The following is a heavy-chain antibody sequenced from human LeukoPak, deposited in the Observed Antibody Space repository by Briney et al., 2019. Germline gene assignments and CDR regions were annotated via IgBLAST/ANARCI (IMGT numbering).Heavy chain of an antibody. CDR1: GGSISSGSYY. D-gene: IGHD1-26*01. Sequence: SETLSLTCTVSGGSISSGSYYWSWIRQPAGKGLEWIGRIYTSGSTNYNPSLKSRVTISVDTSKNQFSLKLSSVTAADTAVYYCARTEYSGSYYVTNYWGQETLVTVSS. CDR2: IYTSGST. V-gene: IGHV4-61*02. J-gene: IGHJ4*02. CDR3: ARTEYSGSYYVTNY.